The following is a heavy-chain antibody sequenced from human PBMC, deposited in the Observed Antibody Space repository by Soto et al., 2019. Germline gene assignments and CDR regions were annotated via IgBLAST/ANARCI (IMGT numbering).Heavy chain of an antibody. J-gene: IGHJ1*01. Sequence: GGSLRLSCVAPGVIFSGYGMHWVLQAPGKGLEWVAIIRFDGSNIYYADSVKGRFTISRDSPKNTLYLQMNSLRAEDTAVYHCARDILGGSYDFSHGGQGALVTVSS. V-gene: IGHV3-30*02. CDR1: GVIFSGYG. D-gene: IGHD3-3*01. CDR2: IRFDGSNI. CDR3: ARDILGGSYDFSH.